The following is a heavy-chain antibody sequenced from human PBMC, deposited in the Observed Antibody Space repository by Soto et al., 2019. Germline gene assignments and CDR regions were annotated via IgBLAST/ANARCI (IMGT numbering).Heavy chain of an antibody. CDR2: IRSKAYGGTT. Sequence: GGSLRLSCTASGFTFGDYAMSWFRQAPGKGLEWVGLIRSKAYGGTTEYAASVKGRFTISRDDSKSIAYLQMNSLKTEDTAVYYCTRADYYDRAPPGYWGQGTLVTVSS. CDR1: GFTFGDYA. CDR3: TRADYYDRAPPGY. D-gene: IGHD3-22*01. J-gene: IGHJ4*02. V-gene: IGHV3-49*03.